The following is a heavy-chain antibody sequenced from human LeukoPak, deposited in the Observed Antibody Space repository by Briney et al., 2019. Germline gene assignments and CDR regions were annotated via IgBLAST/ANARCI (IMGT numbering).Heavy chain of an antibody. D-gene: IGHD4-11*01. CDR2: IYTRGST. J-gene: IGHJ6*03. V-gene: IGHV4-4*09. Sequence: SETLSLTCTVSGGSISSYYWSWIRQPPGKGLEGIGYIYTRGSTNYHPSLKSRVTISEDPSKNQFSLKLSSVPAADTAVYYCASITATYYYYYTDVWGKGTTVTVSS. CDR3: ASITATYYYYYTDV. CDR1: GGSISSYY.